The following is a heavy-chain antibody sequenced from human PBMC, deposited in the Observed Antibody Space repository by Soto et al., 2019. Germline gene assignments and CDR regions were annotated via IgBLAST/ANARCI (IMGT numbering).Heavy chain of an antibody. CDR3: ARSGNVGAVDY. CDR2: IYYTGST. V-gene: IGHV4-39*01. D-gene: IGHD1-26*01. Sequence: LSLTCSVSGGSISSTSYYWGWIRQPPGKGLEWIGSIYYTGSTYYNPSLKSRVTISVDASKNQFSLQLNSVTPEDTTVYYCARSGNVGAVDYWGQGTLVTVSS. J-gene: IGHJ4*02. CDR1: GGSISSTSYY.